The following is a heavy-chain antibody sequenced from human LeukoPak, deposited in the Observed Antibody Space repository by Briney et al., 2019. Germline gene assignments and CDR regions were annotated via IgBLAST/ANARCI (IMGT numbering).Heavy chain of an antibody. V-gene: IGHV4-39*01. CDR2: IHYSGST. D-gene: IGHD3-22*01. J-gene: IGHJ4*02. CDR1: GGSISSSVYY. CDR3: ARHGKNYYDSAGYYYFEY. Sequence: KPSETLSLTCTVSGGSISSSVYYWGWIRQPPGKGLEWIGTIHYSGSTYYNPSLKSRVTISVDTSKNRFSLNLSSVTAADTAVYYCARHGKNYYDSAGYYYFEYWGQGTLVTASS.